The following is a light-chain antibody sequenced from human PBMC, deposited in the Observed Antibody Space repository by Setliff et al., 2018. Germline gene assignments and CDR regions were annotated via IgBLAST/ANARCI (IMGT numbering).Light chain of an antibody. V-gene: IGLV1-40*01. J-gene: IGLJ1*01. CDR1: SSNIGAGYD. CDR2: GNS. CDR3: QSYDSSLSGSDV. Sequence: QSVLTQPPSVSGAPGQRATISCTGSSSNIGAGYDVHWYQQLPGTAPKLIIYGNSNRPSGVPDRFSGSKSGTSASLAITGLQAEDEADYYCQSYDSSLSGSDVFGTGTKVTVL.